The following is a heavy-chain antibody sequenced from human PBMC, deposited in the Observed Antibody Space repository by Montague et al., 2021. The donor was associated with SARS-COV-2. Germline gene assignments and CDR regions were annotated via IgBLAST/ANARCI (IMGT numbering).Heavy chain of an antibody. Sequence: PALVKPTQTLTLTCTFSGFSLSTSGMRASWIRQPPGKALEWLARIDWDDDKFYSTSLKTRLTISKDTSKNQVVLTMTNMDPVDTATYYCARSYYDILTDYYTPFDYWGQGTLVTVSS. CDR1: GFSLSTSGMR. J-gene: IGHJ4*02. D-gene: IGHD3-9*01. CDR3: ARSYYDILTDYYTPFDY. V-gene: IGHV2-70*04. CDR2: IDWDDDK.